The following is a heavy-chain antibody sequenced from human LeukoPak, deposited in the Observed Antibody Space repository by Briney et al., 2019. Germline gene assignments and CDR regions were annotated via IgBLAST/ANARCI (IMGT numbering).Heavy chain of an antibody. J-gene: IGHJ5*02. CDR1: GYTFTSYG. CDR3: ASPPHYYGSWISNGP. V-gene: IGHV1-18*01. D-gene: IGHD3-10*01. Sequence: GASVTVSCKASGYTFTSYGISWVRQAPAQGLEWMGWISAYNGNTNYAQKLQGRVTMTTDTSTRTAYMDLRSLRSDDTAVYYCASPPHYYGSWISNGPWGQGTLVTVSS. CDR2: ISAYNGNT.